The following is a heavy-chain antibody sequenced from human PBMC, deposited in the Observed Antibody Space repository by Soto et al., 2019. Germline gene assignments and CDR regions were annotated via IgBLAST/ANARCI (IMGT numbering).Heavy chain of an antibody. CDR3: AQTAYFDAFDI. CDR1: GFIFSDHY. Sequence: GESLKISCAASGFIFSDHYMDWVRQAPGKGLEWVGRTRNKFNIYTTEYAASVKGRFTISRDDSKNSLFLQMNSLKTEDTAVYYCAQTAYFDAFDIWGQGTMVTVSS. CDR2: TRNKFNIYTT. D-gene: IGHD1-1*01. V-gene: IGHV3-72*01. J-gene: IGHJ3*02.